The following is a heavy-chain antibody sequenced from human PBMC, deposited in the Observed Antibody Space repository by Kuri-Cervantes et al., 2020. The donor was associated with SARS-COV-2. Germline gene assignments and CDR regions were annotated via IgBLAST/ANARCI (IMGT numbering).Heavy chain of an antibody. J-gene: IGHJ6*02. V-gene: IGHV4-39*01. CDR2: IYYSGST. CDR1: GGSISSSSYY. D-gene: IGHD5-18*01. CDR3: ARAVGDTAMGYGMDV. Sequence: SETLSLTCTVSGGSISSSSYYWGWIRQPPGKGLEWIGSIYYSGSTYYNPSLKSRVTISVDTSKNQFSLKLSSVTAADTAVYCCARAVGDTAMGYGMDVWGQGTTVTVSS.